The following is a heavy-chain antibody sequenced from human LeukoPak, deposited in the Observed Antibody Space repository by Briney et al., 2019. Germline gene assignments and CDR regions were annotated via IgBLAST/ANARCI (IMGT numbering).Heavy chain of an antibody. CDR3: ARHVMDDFWSSGYSFDY. Sequence: NPSETLSLTCTVSGGSISSYYWSWIRQTPGKGLEWIGYIYYSGSTNFNPSLKSRVTISVDTSKNQFSLKMSSVTAADTAVYYCARHVMDDFWSSGYSFDYWGQGTLVTVSS. CDR1: GGSISSYY. V-gene: IGHV4-59*08. D-gene: IGHD3-22*01. J-gene: IGHJ4*02. CDR2: IYYSGST.